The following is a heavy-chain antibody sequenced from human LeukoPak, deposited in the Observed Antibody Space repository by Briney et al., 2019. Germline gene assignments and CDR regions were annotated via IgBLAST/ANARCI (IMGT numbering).Heavy chain of an antibody. V-gene: IGHV3-23*01. J-gene: IGHJ3*02. Sequence: GGSLRLSCSASGFSFSSYFMTWARQPPGKGLEWVSVISTSGDEIHYADSVKGRFTISRDNSKNTLYLQMNSLRVEDTAVYYCAIRGHAGAFDIWGQGTKVSLSS. CDR2: ISTSGDEI. CDR1: GFSFSSYF. D-gene: IGHD2-8*01. CDR3: AIRGHAGAFDI.